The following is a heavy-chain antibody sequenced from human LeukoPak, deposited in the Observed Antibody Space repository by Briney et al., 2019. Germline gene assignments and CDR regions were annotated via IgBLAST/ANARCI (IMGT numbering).Heavy chain of an antibody. CDR2: IFYSGNT. D-gene: IGHD2-21*02. CDR3: ARIQDLVTTKTIDY. CDR1: GDSLSSYY. J-gene: IGHJ4*02. V-gene: IGHV4-59*12. Sequence: SETLSLTCSVSGDSLSSYYWNWIRQPPGKGLEWIGYIFYSGNTNYNPSLKSRVSISIDTSKTQFALKVNSVTVADTAVYYCARIQDLVTTKTIDYWGQGSLVIVSS.